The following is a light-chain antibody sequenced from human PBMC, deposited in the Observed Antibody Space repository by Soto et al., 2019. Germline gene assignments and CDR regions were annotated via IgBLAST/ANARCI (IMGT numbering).Light chain of an antibody. J-gene: IGLJ2*01. CDR2: DDR. Sequence: SYELTQPPSVSVAPGQTARITCGGNNIGSKSVHGYQQKQGQAPVLVVYDDRDRPSGIPERFSGYNSGNTATLTISGVEDGDEADYYCHVWDSSSDHVVFGGGTEVTVL. V-gene: IGLV3-21*02. CDR1: NIGSKS. CDR3: HVWDSSSDHVV.